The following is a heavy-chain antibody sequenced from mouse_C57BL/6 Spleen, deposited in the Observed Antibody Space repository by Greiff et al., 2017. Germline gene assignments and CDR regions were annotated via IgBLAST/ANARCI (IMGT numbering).Heavy chain of an antibody. Sequence: VQLQQPGAELVKPGASVKLSCKASGYTFTSYWMHWVKQRPGQGLEWIRMIHPNSGSTNYTEKFKSKATLTADNSSSTAYMQLSSLTSEDSAVXDCARTTVVPFDYWGQGTTLTVSS. CDR1: GYTFTSYW. V-gene: IGHV1-64*01. J-gene: IGHJ2*01. CDR3: ARTTVVPFDY. D-gene: IGHD1-1*01. CDR2: IHPNSGST.